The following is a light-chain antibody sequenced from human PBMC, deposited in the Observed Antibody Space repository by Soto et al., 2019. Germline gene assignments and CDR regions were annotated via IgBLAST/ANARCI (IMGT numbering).Light chain of an antibody. V-gene: IGLV2-14*01. CDR2: EVS. Sequence: QSALTQPASVSGSPGQSITISCTGTSSDVGGYNYVSWYQQHPGKAPKLLISEVSNRPSGVSNRFSGSKSGNTASLTISGLQAEDEADYYCCSYTASSTRVFGGGTKLTVL. J-gene: IGLJ2*01. CDR3: CSYTASSTRV. CDR1: SSDVGGYNY.